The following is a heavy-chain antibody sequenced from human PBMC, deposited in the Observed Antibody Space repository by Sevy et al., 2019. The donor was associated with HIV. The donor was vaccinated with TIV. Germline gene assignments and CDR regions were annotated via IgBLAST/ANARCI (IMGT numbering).Heavy chain of an antibody. CDR1: GFSFDDYA. CDR3: SRALATLLTPEYYFDY. Sequence: GGSLRLSCTTSGFSFDDYAMSWFRQAPGKGLEWVAFITRNSYEAYGGTTEYAAPVKGRFTISRDDSESIAYLQMNSLKTADTAVYYCSRALATLLTPEYYFDYWGQGTLVTVSS. V-gene: IGHV3-49*03. D-gene: IGHD5-12*01. J-gene: IGHJ4*02. CDR2: ITRNSYEAYGGTT.